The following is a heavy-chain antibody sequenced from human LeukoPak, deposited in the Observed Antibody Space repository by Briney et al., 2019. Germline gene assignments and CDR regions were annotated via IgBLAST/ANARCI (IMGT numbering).Heavy chain of an antibody. CDR3: AREASRYCYDSSGYLSWFDY. J-gene: IGHJ4*02. CDR1: GGSISSGGYY. CDR2: IYYSGST. D-gene: IGHD3-22*01. V-gene: IGHV4-31*03. Sequence: SETLSLTCTVSGGSISSGGYYWSWIRQHPGKGLEWIGYIYYSGSTYYNPSLKSRVTISVDTSKNQFSLKLSSVTAADTAVYYCAREASRYCYDSSGYLSWFDYWGQGTLVTVSS.